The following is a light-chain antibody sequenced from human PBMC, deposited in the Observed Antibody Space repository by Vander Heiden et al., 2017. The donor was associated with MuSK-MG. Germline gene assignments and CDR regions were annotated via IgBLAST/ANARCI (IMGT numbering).Light chain of an antibody. J-gene: IGLJ1*01. V-gene: IGLV2-14*03. CDR2: DVS. CDR1: SSDVGGYKY. CDR3: SSYTSSSLYV. Sequence: QSALTQPASVSGSPGQSITTSCTGTSSDVGGYKYVSWYQQHPGKAPKLMIYDVSNRPSGVSNRFSGSKSGNTASLTISGLQAGDEADYYCSSYTSSSLYVFGTGTKVT.